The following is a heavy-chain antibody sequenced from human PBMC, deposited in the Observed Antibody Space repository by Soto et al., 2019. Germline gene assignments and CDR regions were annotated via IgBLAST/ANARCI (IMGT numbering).Heavy chain of an antibody. D-gene: IGHD2-2*01. Sequence: QFQLVQSGGEVKRPGASVKVSCKTSGYTFSNSGITWVRQAPGQPLEWLGWISLYSDGANYAQKFQGRVSMTTDTSTTTAYMELRSLRSDDTAVYYCARVVPGAEAWFGPWGQGTLVTVSS. CDR2: ISLYSDGA. CDR3: ARVVPGAEAWFGP. J-gene: IGHJ5*02. CDR1: GYTFSNSG. V-gene: IGHV1-18*01.